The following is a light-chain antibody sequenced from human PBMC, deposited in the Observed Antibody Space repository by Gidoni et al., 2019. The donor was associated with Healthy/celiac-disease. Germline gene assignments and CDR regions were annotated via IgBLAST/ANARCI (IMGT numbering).Light chain of an antibody. V-gene: IGKV3-15*01. J-gene: IGKJ1*01. CDR1: QSLSSN. CDR2: GAA. CDR3: QHYSNWPPWT. Sequence: EIVMTQSPATLSVSPGERATLSCRASQSLSSNLAWYQQKPGQPPRLLIDGAATRATGIPARFSGSGSGTEFTLTITSLQSEDFAVYYCQHYSNWPPWTFGQGTKVEIK.